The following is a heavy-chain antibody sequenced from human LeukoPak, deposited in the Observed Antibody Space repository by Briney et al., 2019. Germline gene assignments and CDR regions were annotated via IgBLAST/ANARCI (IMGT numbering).Heavy chain of an antibody. CDR3: ARCSGYSSSWTLYGMDV. V-gene: IGHV1-18*01. D-gene: IGHD6-13*01. CDR2: ISAYNGNT. Sequence: ASVKVSCKASGYTFTSYGISWVRQAPGQGLEWMGWISAYNGNTNYAQKLQGRVTMTTDTSTSIAYMELRSLRSDDTAVYYCARCSGYSSSWTLYGMDVWGQGTTVTVSS. J-gene: IGHJ6*02. CDR1: GYTFTSYG.